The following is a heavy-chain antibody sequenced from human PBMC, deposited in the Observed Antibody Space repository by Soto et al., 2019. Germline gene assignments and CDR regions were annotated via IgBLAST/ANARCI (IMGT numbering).Heavy chain of an antibody. CDR3: ARDKITGLFDY. D-gene: IGHD2-8*02. CDR2: IYYAGTT. V-gene: IGHV4-59*12. CDR1: GGSCSPNY. J-gene: IGHJ4*02. Sequence: SQTQCLSYTVSGGSCSPNYWSWIRQSPGKGLEWIGYIYYAGTTSYNPSLKSRVTISLETSKSQFSLRLTSVTAADTAVYYCARDKITGLFDYWGQGTLVTVSS.